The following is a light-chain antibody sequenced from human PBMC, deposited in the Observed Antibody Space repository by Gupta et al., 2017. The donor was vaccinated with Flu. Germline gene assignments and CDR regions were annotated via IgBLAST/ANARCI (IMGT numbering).Light chain of an antibody. V-gene: IGKV3-20*01. CDR3: QQYGGSPLYS. CDR1: QSVSSNY. J-gene: IGKJ2*03. CDR2: GAS. Sequence: TLSLSPGERATLSCRASQSVSSNYLAWYQHKPGQAPRLLIYGASSRATGIPDRFSGSGSGTDFTLTISRLEPEDFAVYYCQQYGGSPLYSFGQGTKLEIK.